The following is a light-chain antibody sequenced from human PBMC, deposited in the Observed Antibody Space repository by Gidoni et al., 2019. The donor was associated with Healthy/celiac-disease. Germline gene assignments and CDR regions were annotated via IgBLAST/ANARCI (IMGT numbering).Light chain of an antibody. J-gene: IGKJ4*01. Sequence: DIQMTQSPSSLYASVGDRVTITCRSSQSISSYLNWDQQKPGKAPKLLISAAASLQSGVPSRFSGSGSGTDFTLTISSLQPEDFATYYCQQSYSTPLTFGGGTKVEIK. CDR3: QQSYSTPLT. CDR1: QSISSY. CDR2: AAA. V-gene: IGKV1-39*01.